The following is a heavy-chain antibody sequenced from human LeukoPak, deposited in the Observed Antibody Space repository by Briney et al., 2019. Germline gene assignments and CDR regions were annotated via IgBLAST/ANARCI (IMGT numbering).Heavy chain of an antibody. CDR2: MYPGDSDT. V-gene: IGHV5-51*01. D-gene: IGHD6-19*01. CDR3: ARPVAGPLYFDL. Sequence: GESLKISCKGSGYRFTNFWIGRVRQMPGKGLEWMGIMYPGDSDTRYSPSFQGQVTISADKSISTAYLPCNTAVYSYTAIYYYARPVAGPLYFDLWGQGTLVTVSS. J-gene: IGHJ4*02. CDR1: GYRFTNFW.